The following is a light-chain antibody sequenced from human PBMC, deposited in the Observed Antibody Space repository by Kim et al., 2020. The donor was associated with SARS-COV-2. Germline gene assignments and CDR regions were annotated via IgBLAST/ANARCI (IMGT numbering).Light chain of an antibody. J-gene: IGKJ5*01. V-gene: IGKV3-11*01. CDR2: DAS. Sequence: LSPGERATRSCRASQSISTYLAWYQHNPGQAPRLLIDDASNRATGIPARFSGSGSGTDFILTISSLEPEDFAVYYCQQRSNWPLAFGQGTRLEIK. CDR1: QSISTY. CDR3: QQRSNWPLA.